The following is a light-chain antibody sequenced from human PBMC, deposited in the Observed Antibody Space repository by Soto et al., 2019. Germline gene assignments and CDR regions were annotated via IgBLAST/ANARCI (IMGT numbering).Light chain of an antibody. Sequence: EIVMTQSPATRSGSPVERGTGSVRASQSVSSNLAWYQKKPGQAPRLLIYGASTRATGIPARFSGSGSATEFTLTISSLQSGDFAVYYCQQYGSSGTFGQGTKVDI. J-gene: IGKJ1*01. CDR2: GAS. V-gene: IGKV3-15*01. CDR1: QSVSSN. CDR3: QQYGSSGT.